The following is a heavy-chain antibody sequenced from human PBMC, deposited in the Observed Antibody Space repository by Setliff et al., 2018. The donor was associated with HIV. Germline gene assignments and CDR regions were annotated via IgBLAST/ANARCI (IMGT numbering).Heavy chain of an antibody. Sequence: GGSLRLSCAASGFTFSSYTMNWVRQAPGKGLEWVSSISSDSTDIYYADSMKGRFTISRDNAKNSLYLQMSSLGAEDTAVYYCAREDVYYYDSEGYYLLEYWGQGTPVTVS. J-gene: IGHJ4*02. CDR1: GFTFSSYT. CDR3: AREDVYYYDSEGYYLLEY. V-gene: IGHV3-21*01. CDR2: ISSDSTDI. D-gene: IGHD3-22*01.